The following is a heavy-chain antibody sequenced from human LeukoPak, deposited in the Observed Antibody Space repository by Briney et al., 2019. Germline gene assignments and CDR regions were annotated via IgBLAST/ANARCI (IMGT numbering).Heavy chain of an antibody. CDR1: GGSISSGSYY. D-gene: IGHD3-3*01. CDR2: IYTSGST. Sequence: SETLSLTCTVSGGSISSGSYYWSWIRQPAGKGLEWIGRIYTSGSTNYNPSLKSRVTMSVDTSKNQFSLKLSSVTAADTAVYYCARAGYDFWSGYSIWFDPWGQGTLVTLSS. CDR3: ARAGYDFWSGYSIWFDP. J-gene: IGHJ5*02. V-gene: IGHV4-61*02.